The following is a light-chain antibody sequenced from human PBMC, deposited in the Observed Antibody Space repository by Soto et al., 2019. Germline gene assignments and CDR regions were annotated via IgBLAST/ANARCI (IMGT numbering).Light chain of an antibody. CDR2: GTS. J-gene: IGKJ2*01. Sequence: EIVWTQSPGTLSLSPRERATLSCRASQSSSSRNLAWYQQKPGQAPRLLIYGTSSRATGIPDRFSGSGSVTDFTLTIIRLEPEDFAVYYCQQYSDFPYTFGQGTKLEVK. CDR3: QQYSDFPYT. CDR1: QSSSSRN. V-gene: IGKV3-20*01.